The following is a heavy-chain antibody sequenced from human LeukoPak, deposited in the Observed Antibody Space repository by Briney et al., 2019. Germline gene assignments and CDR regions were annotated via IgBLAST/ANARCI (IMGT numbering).Heavy chain of an antibody. CDR2: IYPGDSDT. J-gene: IGHJ4*02. V-gene: IGHV5-51*01. CDR3: ARRHSHPIGAFDY. Sequence: GESLKIYCKGSGYSFTSYWIGWVRQMPGKGLEWMGIIYPGDSDTRYSPSFQGQVTISADKSISTAYLQWSSLKASDTAMYYCARRHSHPIGAFDYWGQGTLVTVSS. CDR1: GYSFTSYW.